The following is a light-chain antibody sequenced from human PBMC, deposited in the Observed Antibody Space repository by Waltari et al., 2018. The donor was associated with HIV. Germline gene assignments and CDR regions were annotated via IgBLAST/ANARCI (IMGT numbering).Light chain of an antibody. Sequence: DIQLTQSPSFLSASVGDRVTVACRASQDISDFLAWYQQKPGTAPRLLIYDASTLYSGVPSRFRGSGSWTEFTLTISSLQPEDFASYYCQQLHTFPLTFGGGTKV. J-gene: IGKJ4*01. CDR1: QDISDF. V-gene: IGKV1-9*01. CDR3: QQLHTFPLT. CDR2: DAS.